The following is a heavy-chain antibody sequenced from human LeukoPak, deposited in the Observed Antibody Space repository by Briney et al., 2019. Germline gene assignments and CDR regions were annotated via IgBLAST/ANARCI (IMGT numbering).Heavy chain of an antibody. Sequence: GGSLRLSCAASGFTFDNYRMNWVRQAPGKGLEWVSSISSSSSYIYYADSMKGRFTVSRDNAKNSLFLQMNSLRAEDTAVYYCARERLVVVGDAYYYYGMDVWGQGTTVTVSS. CDR2: ISSSSSYI. CDR3: ARERLVVVGDAYYYYGMDV. D-gene: IGHD2-2*01. CDR1: GFTFDNYR. J-gene: IGHJ6*02. V-gene: IGHV3-21*01.